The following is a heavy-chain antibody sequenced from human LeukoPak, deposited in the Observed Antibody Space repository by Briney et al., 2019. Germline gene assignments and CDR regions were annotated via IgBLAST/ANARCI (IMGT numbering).Heavy chain of an antibody. D-gene: IGHD5-24*01. CDR3: AHSRWLQFGFDY. J-gene: IGHJ4*02. CDR1: GFSLSTRGVG. Sequence: SGPTLVNPTQTLTLTRTFSGFSLSTRGVGGGWIRQPPGKALEWLALIYWDDDKRYSPSLKSRLTITKDTSKNQVVLTMTNMDPVDTGTYYCAHSRWLQFGFDYWGQGTLVTVSS. V-gene: IGHV2-5*02. CDR2: IYWDDDK.